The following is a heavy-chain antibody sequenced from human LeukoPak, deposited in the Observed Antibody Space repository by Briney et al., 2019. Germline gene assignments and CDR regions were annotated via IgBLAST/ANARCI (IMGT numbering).Heavy chain of an antibody. D-gene: IGHD2-21*01. CDR1: GYTFTSYA. Sequence: WASVKVSCKASGYTFTSYAMHWVRQAPGQRLEWMGWINAGNGNTKYSQKFQGRVTITRDTSASTAYMELSSLRSEDTAVYYCTIIPNVILFTHYFEYWGQGTLVTVSS. J-gene: IGHJ4*02. CDR3: TIIPNVILFTHYFEY. V-gene: IGHV1-3*01. CDR2: INAGNGNT.